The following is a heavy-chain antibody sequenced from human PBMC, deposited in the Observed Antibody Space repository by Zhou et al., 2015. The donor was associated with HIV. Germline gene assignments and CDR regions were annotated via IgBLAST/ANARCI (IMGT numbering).Heavy chain of an antibody. D-gene: IGHD4-23*01. Sequence: VLLVESGGGLVQPGGSLRLSCATSGFSVSTNYMTWVRQAPGKGLEWVAVVWFNGINKYYADSVKGRFTISRDNSKNTLHLQMNSLRTEDTAVYYCAKRAVVATVDYFDHWGQGTLVTVSS. V-gene: IGHV3-30*02. J-gene: IGHJ4*02. CDR3: AKRAVVATVDYFDH. CDR2: VWFNGINK. CDR1: GFSVSTNY.